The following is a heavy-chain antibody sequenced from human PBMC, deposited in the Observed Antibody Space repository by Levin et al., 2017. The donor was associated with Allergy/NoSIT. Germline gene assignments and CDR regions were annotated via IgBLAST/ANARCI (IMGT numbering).Heavy chain of an antibody. CDR1: GFTFGDYA. J-gene: IGHJ4*02. Sequence: SCSASGFTFGDYAMSWFRQAPGKGLEHVGFIRSRAYGGTPEYAASVKGRFTMSRDDSKSIAYLQMNSLKTEDTAVYYCSRDHFRPGDYFDYWGQGTLVTVSS. CDR3: SRDHFRPGDYFDY. V-gene: IGHV3-49*03. D-gene: IGHD3-3*02. CDR2: IRSRAYGGTP.